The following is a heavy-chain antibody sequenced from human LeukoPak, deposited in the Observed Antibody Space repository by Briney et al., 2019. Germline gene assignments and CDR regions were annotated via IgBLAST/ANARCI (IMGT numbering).Heavy chain of an antibody. CDR3: ARAYSSSWYDF. J-gene: IGHJ5*01. CDR1: GFTVSSNY. Sequence: GGSLRLSCAASGFTVSSNYMSWVRQAPGKGLEWVSIIYGSGDTCYADSVKGRFTISRDNAENTLYLQINSVRAEDAAVYYCARAYSSSWYDFWGQGTLVTVSS. V-gene: IGHV3-53*01. D-gene: IGHD6-13*01. CDR2: IYGSGDT.